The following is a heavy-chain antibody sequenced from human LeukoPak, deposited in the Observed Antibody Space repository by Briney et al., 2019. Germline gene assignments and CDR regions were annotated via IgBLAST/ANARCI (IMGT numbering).Heavy chain of an antibody. CDR1: GYTFTNFD. CDR2: MNPVSGNA. CDR3: ARAPMGAAPLY. V-gene: IGHV1-8*01. Sequence: ASVKVSCKASGYTFTNFDINWVRQTPGQGLEWMGWMNPVSGNAGSAQKFQGRVTLTRDTSITTAYMELSSLTSDDTAFYYCARAPMGAAPLYWGQGTLVTVSS. D-gene: IGHD6-6*01. J-gene: IGHJ4*02.